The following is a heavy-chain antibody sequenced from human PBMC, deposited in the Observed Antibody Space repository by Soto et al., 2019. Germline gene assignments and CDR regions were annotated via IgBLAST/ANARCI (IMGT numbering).Heavy chain of an antibody. V-gene: IGHV3-23*01. CDR3: AKEGGSYSFYFDH. J-gene: IGHJ4*02. Sequence: EVQLSESGGGLVQPGGSLRLSCAASRFTFSSYAMNWVRQAPGKGLEWVSGISGSGGNTYYADSAKGRFTISRDNSKNTLFLQMNSLRAEDTAVYYCAKEGGSYSFYFDHWGKGTLVTVSS. CDR2: ISGSGGNT. CDR1: RFTFSSYA. D-gene: IGHD1-26*01.